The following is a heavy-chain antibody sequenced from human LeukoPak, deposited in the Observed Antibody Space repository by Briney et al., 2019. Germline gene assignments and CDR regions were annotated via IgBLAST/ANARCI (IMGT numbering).Heavy chain of an antibody. Sequence: PGRSLRLSCAASGFTFSSYAMHWVRQAPGKGLEWVAVISYDGSNKYYADSVKGRFTISRDNSKNTLYLQMNSLRAEDTAVYYCAREDIVVVTASNSVYYYYYGMDVWGQGTTVTVSS. CDR3: AREDIVVVTASNSVYYYYYGMDV. D-gene: IGHD2-21*02. V-gene: IGHV3-30-3*01. J-gene: IGHJ6*02. CDR1: GFTFSSYA. CDR2: ISYDGSNK.